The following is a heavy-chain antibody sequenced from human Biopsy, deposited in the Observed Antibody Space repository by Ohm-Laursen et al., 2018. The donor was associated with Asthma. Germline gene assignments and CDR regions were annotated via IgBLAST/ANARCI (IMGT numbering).Heavy chain of an antibody. Sequence: ASVNVSCKASGYNFIRHSLSWVRQAPGQGPEWMGWIHTNTGNPTYAHGFTGRYVFSLDTSVSTAYLQISRLKSEDTAVYYCARVQRDFSTGYFTFDNWGQGTLVTVSS. D-gene: IGHD3/OR15-3a*01. CDR3: ARVQRDFSTGYFTFDN. CDR2: IHTNTGNP. J-gene: IGHJ4*02. CDR1: GYNFIRHS. V-gene: IGHV7-4-1*02.